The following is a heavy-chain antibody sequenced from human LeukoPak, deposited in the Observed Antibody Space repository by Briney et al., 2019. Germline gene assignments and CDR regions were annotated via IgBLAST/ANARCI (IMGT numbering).Heavy chain of an antibody. V-gene: IGHV3-33*06. D-gene: IGHD4-11*01. CDR3: AKDAQRGFDYSNSLEY. Sequence: GGSLRLSCAASGFTFSHYGMHWVRQAPGKGLERVAVIWSDGTNRYYADSVKGRFTISRDDSGNTVYLQMNSLRPEDTGVYYCAKDAQRGFDYSNSLEYWGQGTPVTVST. J-gene: IGHJ4*02. CDR2: IWSDGTNR. CDR1: GFTFSHYG.